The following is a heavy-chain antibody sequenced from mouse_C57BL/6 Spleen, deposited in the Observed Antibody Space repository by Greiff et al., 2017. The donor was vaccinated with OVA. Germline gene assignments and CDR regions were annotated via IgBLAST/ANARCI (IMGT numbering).Heavy chain of an antibody. D-gene: IGHD2-2*01. Sequence: EVQLQESGPGLVKPSQSLSLTCSVTGYSITSGYYWNWIRQFPGNKLEWMGYISYDGSNNYNPSLKNRISITRDTSKNQFFLKLNSVTTEDTATYYCARGIYYGYDFDYWGQGTTLTVSS. CDR1: GYSITSGYY. V-gene: IGHV3-6*01. J-gene: IGHJ2*01. CDR3: ARGIYYGYDFDY. CDR2: ISYDGSN.